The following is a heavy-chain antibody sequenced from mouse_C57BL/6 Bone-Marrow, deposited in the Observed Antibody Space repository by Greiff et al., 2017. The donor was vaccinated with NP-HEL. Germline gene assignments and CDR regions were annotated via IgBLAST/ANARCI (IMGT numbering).Heavy chain of an antibody. CDR3: AYYDYDEGGPDY. CDR2: IWWDDDK. Sequence: QVTLKVSGPGILQPSQTLSLTCSFSGFSLSTFGMGVGWIRQPSGKGLEWLAHIWWDDDKYYHPALKSRLTISKDTSKNQVFLKISNVDTADTATYYCAYYDYDEGGPDYWGQGTTLTVSS. CDR1: GFSLSTFGMG. V-gene: IGHV8-8*01. J-gene: IGHJ2*01. D-gene: IGHD2-4*01.